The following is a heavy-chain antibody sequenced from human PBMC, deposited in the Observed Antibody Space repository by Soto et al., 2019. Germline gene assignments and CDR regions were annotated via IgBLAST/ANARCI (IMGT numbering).Heavy chain of an antibody. D-gene: IGHD3-22*01. CDR2: INHSGST. Sequence: LSLTCAVYGGSFSGYYWSWIRQPPGKGLERIGEINHSGSTNYNPSLKSRVTISVDTSKNQFSLKLSSVTAADTAVYYCARGRYYYDSSGYSRHYYYGMDVWGQGTTVTVSS. CDR1: GGSFSGYY. V-gene: IGHV4-34*01. CDR3: ARGRYYYDSSGYSRHYYYGMDV. J-gene: IGHJ6*02.